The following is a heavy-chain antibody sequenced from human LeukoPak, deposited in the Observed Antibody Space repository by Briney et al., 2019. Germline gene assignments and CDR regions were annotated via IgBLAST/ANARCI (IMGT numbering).Heavy chain of an antibody. J-gene: IGHJ5*02. CDR2: INHSGST. CDR1: GGSFSGYY. V-gene: IGHV4-34*01. CDR3: ARDSYYYDSSGS. Sequence: PSETLSLTCAVYGGSFSGYYWSWIRQPPGKGLGWIGEINHSGSTNYNPSLKSRVTISVDTSKNQFSLKLSSVTAADTAVYYCARDSYYYDSSGSWGQGTLVTVSS. D-gene: IGHD3-22*01.